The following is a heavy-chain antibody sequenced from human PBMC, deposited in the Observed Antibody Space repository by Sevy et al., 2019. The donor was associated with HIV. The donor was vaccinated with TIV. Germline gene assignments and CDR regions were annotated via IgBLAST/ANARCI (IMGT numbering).Heavy chain of an antibody. Sequence: GGSLRLSCAASGFNFHSYAMTWVRQAPGKGLEWVSAISGSGDTTYFADSVRGRFTVSRDNLKNTVFLQLNSLRVEDTAVHFCAKVGDGFWSGPEVNWFDPWGQGTLVTVSS. D-gene: IGHD3-3*01. V-gene: IGHV3-23*01. CDR2: ISGSGDTT. J-gene: IGHJ5*02. CDR3: AKVGDGFWSGPEVNWFDP. CDR1: GFNFHSYA.